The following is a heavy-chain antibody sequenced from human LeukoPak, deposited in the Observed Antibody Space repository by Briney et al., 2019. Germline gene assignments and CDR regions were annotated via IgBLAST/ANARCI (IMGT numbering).Heavy chain of an antibody. CDR3: ARGGQSKYDSSGYLNYFDY. J-gene: IGHJ4*02. Sequence: GCPLRLSCAASGFTFSSYVRYWVHQAGGKGVEYVSSISSDGGSTYYANFVKGRFTISRDNSKNTLYLQMGSLRAEDMAVYYCARGGQSKYDSSGYLNYFDYWGQGTLVTVSS. D-gene: IGHD3-22*01. V-gene: IGHV3-64*01. CDR2: ISSDGGST. CDR1: GFTFSSYV.